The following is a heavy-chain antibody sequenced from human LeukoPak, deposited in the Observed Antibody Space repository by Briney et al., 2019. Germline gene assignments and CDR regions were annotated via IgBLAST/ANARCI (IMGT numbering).Heavy chain of an antibody. V-gene: IGHV1-2*02. CDR3: ARGSGLRSYGRPEYYFDY. CDR2: INPNSGGT. Sequence: GASVKVSCKASGYTFTGYYMHWVRQAPGQGLEWMGWINPNSGGTNYAQKFQGRVTMTRDTSISTAYMELSRLRSDDTAVYYCARGSGLRSYGRPEYYFDYWGQGTLVTVSS. CDR1: GYTFTGYY. J-gene: IGHJ4*02. D-gene: IGHD3-16*01.